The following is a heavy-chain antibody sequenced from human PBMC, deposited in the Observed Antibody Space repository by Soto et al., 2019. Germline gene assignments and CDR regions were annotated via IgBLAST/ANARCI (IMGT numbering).Heavy chain of an antibody. V-gene: IGHV1-69*02. CDR1: GGTFSSYT. CDR2: IIPILGIA. J-gene: IGHJ4*02. D-gene: IGHD4-17*01. Sequence: QVQLVQSGAEVKKPGSSVKVSCKASGGTFSSYTISWVRQAPGQGLEWMGRIIPILGIANYAQKFQGRVTITADKSTSTAYMELSSLRSEDTAVYYCAGAYGARPFDYWGQGTLVTVSS. CDR3: AGAYGARPFDY.